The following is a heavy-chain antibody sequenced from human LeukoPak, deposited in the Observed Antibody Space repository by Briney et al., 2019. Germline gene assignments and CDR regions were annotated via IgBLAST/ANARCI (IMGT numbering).Heavy chain of an antibody. Sequence: SQTLSLTCTVSGGSISSGGYYWSWIRQPPGKGLEWIGYIYHSGSTYYNPSLKSRVTISVDRSKNQFSLKLSSVTAADTAVYYCARFDEADTGEDAFDIWGQGTMVTVSS. D-gene: IGHD3-16*01. V-gene: IGHV4-30-2*01. CDR2: IYHSGST. J-gene: IGHJ3*02. CDR1: GGSISSGGYY. CDR3: ARFDEADTGEDAFDI.